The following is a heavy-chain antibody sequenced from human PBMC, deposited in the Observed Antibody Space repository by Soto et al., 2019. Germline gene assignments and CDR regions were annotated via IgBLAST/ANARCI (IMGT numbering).Heavy chain of an antibody. CDR3: ARVTVGPTGNWFDP. Sequence: SVKVSCKASGGTFSSYAISWVRQAPGQGLGWMGGIIPIFGTANYAQKFQGRVTITADESTSTAYMELRSLISEDTAVYYCARVTVGPTGNWFDPWGQGTLVTVSS. CDR2: IIPIFGTA. V-gene: IGHV1-69*13. J-gene: IGHJ5*02. CDR1: GGTFSSYA. D-gene: IGHD1-26*01.